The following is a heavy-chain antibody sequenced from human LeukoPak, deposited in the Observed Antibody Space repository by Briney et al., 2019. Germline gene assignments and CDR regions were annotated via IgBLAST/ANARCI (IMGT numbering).Heavy chain of an antibody. Sequence: PGGSLRLSCAASGFIFSNYAIHWVRQAPGKGLEWVALISYDGRNKYYADSVKGRFTISRDNSKNTLFLQMNSLRAEDTAMYYCARGVEYYDFWSGIAYWGQGTLVTVSS. CDR2: ISYDGRNK. CDR1: GFIFSNYA. D-gene: IGHD3-3*01. V-gene: IGHV3-30*04. J-gene: IGHJ4*02. CDR3: ARGVEYYDFWSGIAY.